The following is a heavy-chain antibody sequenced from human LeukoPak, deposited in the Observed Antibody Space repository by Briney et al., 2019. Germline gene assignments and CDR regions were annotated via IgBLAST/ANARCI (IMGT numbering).Heavy chain of an antibody. CDR3: ARGGAAADY. V-gene: IGHV4-34*01. D-gene: IGHD6-13*01. J-gene: IGHJ4*02. Sequence: SETLTLTCAVYGVTFSGYYWSWIRQPPGKGLEWIAEINNSGSTKYNPSLKSRVTISVDTSKNQFSLKLSSVTAADTAVYYCARGGAAADYWGQGTLVTVSS. CDR1: GVTFSGYY. CDR2: INNSGST.